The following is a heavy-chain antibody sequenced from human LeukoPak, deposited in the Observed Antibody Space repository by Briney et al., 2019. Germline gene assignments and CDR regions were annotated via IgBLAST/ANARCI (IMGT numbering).Heavy chain of an antibody. CDR2: IFGSGGSP. V-gene: IGHV3-23*01. Sequence: GGSLRLSCEASGFTFGSFAMYWVRQAPGKGLEWIAGIFGSGGSPHYADSVKGRFTISRDNSKNTVYLQINSLRAEDTAVYYCARDPLWFGENDDAFDIWGQGTMVTVSS. CDR1: GFTFGSFA. CDR3: ARDPLWFGENDDAFDI. J-gene: IGHJ3*02. D-gene: IGHD3-10*01.